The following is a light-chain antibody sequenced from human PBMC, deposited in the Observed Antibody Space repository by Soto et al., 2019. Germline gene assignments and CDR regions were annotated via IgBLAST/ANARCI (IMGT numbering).Light chain of an antibody. CDR3: SSYTSNSTPVL. J-gene: IGLJ2*01. CDR2: DVS. CDR1: SSDIGDYNY. V-gene: IGLV2-14*01. Sequence: QSALTQPASVSGSPGQSITISCTGTSSDIGDYNYVSWYRQHPGKPPKLMIYDVSNLPSGVSNRFSGSKSGNTASLTISGLQAEDEADYYCSSYTSNSTPVLFGGGTKVTVL.